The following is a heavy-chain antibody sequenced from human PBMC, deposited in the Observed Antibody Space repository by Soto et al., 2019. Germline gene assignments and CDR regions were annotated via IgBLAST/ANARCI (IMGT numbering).Heavy chain of an antibody. Sequence: PGGSLRLSCAASGYTFSSYSMNWVRQAPGKGLEWVSSISSSSSYIYYADSVKGRFTISRDNAKNSLYLQMNSLRAEDTAVYYCARDPPRYYGMDVWGQGTTVTVSS. CDR3: ARDPPRYYGMDV. V-gene: IGHV3-21*01. J-gene: IGHJ6*02. CDR2: ISSSSSYI. CDR1: GYTFSSYS.